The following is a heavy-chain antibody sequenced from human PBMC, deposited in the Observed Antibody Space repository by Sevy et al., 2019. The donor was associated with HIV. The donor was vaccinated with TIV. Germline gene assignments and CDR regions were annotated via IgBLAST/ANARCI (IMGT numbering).Heavy chain of an antibody. CDR2: ISGGGGST. J-gene: IGHJ6*02. D-gene: IGHD6-13*01. Sequence: GGSLRLSCAASGFTFSTYTMNWVRQAPGKGLEWVXAISGGGGSTYYADSVKGRFTISRDKSKNTLYLQMNNLRAEDTAVYYCAKGDSTFYGMDVWGQGTTVTVSS. V-gene: IGHV3-23*01. CDR3: AKGDSTFYGMDV. CDR1: GFTFSTYT.